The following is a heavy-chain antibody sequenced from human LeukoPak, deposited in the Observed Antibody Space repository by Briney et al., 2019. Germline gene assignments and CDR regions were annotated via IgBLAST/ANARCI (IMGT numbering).Heavy chain of an antibody. Sequence: ASVKVSCKASGYTFTSYGISWVRQAPGQGLEWMGWISAYNGNTNYAQKLQGRVTMTTDTSTSTAYMELSSLRSEDTAVYYCARGRGIAAAVDYYCYYYMDVWGKGTTVTISS. CDR1: GYTFTSYG. D-gene: IGHD6-13*01. CDR3: ARGRGIAAAVDYYCYYYMDV. CDR2: ISAYNGNT. J-gene: IGHJ6*03. V-gene: IGHV1-18*01.